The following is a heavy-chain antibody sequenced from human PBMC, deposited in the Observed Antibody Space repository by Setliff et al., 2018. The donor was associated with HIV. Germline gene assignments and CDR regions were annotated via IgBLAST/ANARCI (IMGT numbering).Heavy chain of an antibody. Sequence: SETLSLTCTVFGDFISSSSYYWTWIRQPPGKGLEWIGSFYTTGNVYSPSFKSRVSISIDTAKTQLSLSLGVEDTAVYYCATIWMRGAYFDSWGQGTLVTVSS. CDR1: GDFISSSSYY. CDR3: ATIWMRGAYFDS. D-gene: IGHD3-3*01. V-gene: IGHV4-39*01. J-gene: IGHJ4*02. CDR2: FYTTGN.